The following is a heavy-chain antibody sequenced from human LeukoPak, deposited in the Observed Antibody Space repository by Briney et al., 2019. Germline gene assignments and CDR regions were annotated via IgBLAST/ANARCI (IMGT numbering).Heavy chain of an antibody. D-gene: IGHD1-26*01. V-gene: IGHV3-64*01. J-gene: IGHJ2*01. CDR2: ISSDGGST. CDR3: ARGRQGARTRYFDL. Sequence: GGSLRLSCAASGIIFSNYAMHWVRQGPGKGLECISTISSDGGSTYYANSVKGRFTISRDNSKNTLYLQMGSQRAEDMAVYYCARGRQGARTRYFDLWGRGTRVTVSS. CDR1: GIIFSNYA.